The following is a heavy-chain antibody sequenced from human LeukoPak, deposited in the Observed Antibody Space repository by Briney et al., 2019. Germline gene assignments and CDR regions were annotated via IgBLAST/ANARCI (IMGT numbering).Heavy chain of an antibody. CDR3: AREGVVRAMN. V-gene: IGHV4-30-4*01. J-gene: IGHJ4*02. Sequence: SETLSLTCTVSGGSISSGDYYWSWIGQPPGKGLEWIGYIYYSGSTYYNPSLKSRVTISVDTSKDQFSLKLSSVTAADTAVYYCAREGVVRAMNWGQGTLVTLSS. CDR2: IYYSGST. D-gene: IGHD2-15*01. CDR1: GGSISSGDYY.